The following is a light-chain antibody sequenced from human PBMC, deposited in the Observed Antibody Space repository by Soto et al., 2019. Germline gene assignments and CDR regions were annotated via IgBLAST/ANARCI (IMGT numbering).Light chain of an antibody. CDR3: SSFSSTTTYV. V-gene: IGLV2-14*01. CDR1: SSDVGTYNY. J-gene: IGLJ1*01. Sequence: QSVLAQPASVSGSPGQSITISCTGTSSDVGTYNYVSWYQHHPGEAPKLIIYEVSYRPSGVSNRFSGSKSGSTASLTISGLQAEDESDYCCSSFSSTTTYVFGTGTKVTVL. CDR2: EVS.